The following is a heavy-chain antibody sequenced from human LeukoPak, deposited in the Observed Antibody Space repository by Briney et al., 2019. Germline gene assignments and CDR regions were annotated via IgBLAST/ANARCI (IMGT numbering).Heavy chain of an antibody. Sequence: ASVKVSCKASGGTFSSYAISWVRQAPGQGLEWMGGIIPIFGTANYAQKVQGRVTITADESTSTAYMELSSLRSEDTAVYYCARRRGSGWYSGWFDPWGQGTLVTVSS. J-gene: IGHJ5*02. CDR3: ARRRGSGWYSGWFDP. D-gene: IGHD6-19*01. V-gene: IGHV1-69*13. CDR1: GGTFSSYA. CDR2: IIPIFGTA.